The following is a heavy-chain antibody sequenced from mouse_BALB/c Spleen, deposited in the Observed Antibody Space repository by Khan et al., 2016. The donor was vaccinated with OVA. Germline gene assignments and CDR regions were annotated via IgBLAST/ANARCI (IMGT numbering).Heavy chain of an antibody. CDR2: IDPYDSET. J-gene: IGHJ3*01. CDR3: ARNPFAY. V-gene: IGHV1-52*01. CDR1: GYTFTNYW. Sequence: QVQLQQPGAELVRPGASVKLSCEASGYTFTNYWVNWIKQSPEQGLEWIGRIDPYDSETHYNQNFKDKAILTVDKSSSTAYMQLSSLTSEDSAVYFCARNPFAYWGQGTLVTVSA.